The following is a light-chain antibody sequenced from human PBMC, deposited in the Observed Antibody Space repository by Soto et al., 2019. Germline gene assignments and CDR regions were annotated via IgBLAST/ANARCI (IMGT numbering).Light chain of an antibody. J-gene: IGKJ1*01. CDR3: QQYNSYRR. CDR2: GAS. V-gene: IGKV3-15*01. CDR1: QIVSSN. Sequence: EIAMTQSPANLSVSPGERATLSFRPSQIVSSNLAWYQQKPVQAPRLLIYGASTRATGIPARFSGSGSGTEFTLTISSLQPDDFATYYCQQYNSYRRFGHGTKVDIK.